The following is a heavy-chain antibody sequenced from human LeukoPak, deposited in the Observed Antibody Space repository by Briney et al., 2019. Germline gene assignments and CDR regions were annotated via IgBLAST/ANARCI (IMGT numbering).Heavy chain of an antibody. D-gene: IGHD3-22*01. J-gene: IGHJ3*02. CDR1: GFTFNNYY. Sequence: PGGSLRLSCAASGFTFNNYYMTWVRQAPGKGLEWVANINQDGSEKYYVDSVKGRFTISRDNSKNTLYLQMNSLRAEDTAVYYCARGRIDYYDSSGKAGVDAFDIWGQGTMVTVSS. CDR3: ARGRIDYYDSSGKAGVDAFDI. V-gene: IGHV3-7*01. CDR2: INQDGSEK.